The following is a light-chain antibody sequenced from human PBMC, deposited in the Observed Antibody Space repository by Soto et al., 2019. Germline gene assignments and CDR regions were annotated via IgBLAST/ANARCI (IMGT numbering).Light chain of an antibody. CDR2: EVN. Sequence: QSALTQPPSASGSPGQSVTISCTGTTSDVGAYDYVSWYHHHPGKAPKLMIYEVNKRPSGVPDRFSGSKSGNTASLTVSGLQAEDEADYYCSSYAGSNNVTFGGGTKLTVL. V-gene: IGLV2-8*01. J-gene: IGLJ2*01. CDR3: SSYAGSNNVT. CDR1: TSDVGAYDY.